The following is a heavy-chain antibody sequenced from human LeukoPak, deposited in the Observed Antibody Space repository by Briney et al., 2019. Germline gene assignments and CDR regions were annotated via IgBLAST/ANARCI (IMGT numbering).Heavy chain of an antibody. J-gene: IGHJ5*02. CDR3: VRHTAWWFDP. CDR2: IYYSGST. V-gene: IGHV4-59*08. Sequence: SETLSLTCTVSGGSISSYYWSWIRQPPGKGLEWIGYIYYSGSTNYNPSLKSRVTMSVDTSKNQFSLKLSSVTAADTAVYYCVRHTAWWFDPWGQGTLVTVSS. CDR1: GGSISSYY. D-gene: IGHD5-18*01.